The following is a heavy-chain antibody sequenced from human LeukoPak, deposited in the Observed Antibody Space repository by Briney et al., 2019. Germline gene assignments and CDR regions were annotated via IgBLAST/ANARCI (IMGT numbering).Heavy chain of an antibody. V-gene: IGHV4-39*07. D-gene: IGHD2-21*01. CDR1: GGSISSSSYY. Sequence: SETLSLTCTVSGGSISSSSYYWGWICQPPGKGLEWIGSIYYSGNTYSNPSLDSRVTISLDTSKNRFSLKLSSVTAADTAVYYCARDPGGYSVSGWFDPWGQGTLVTVSS. CDR2: IYYSGNT. J-gene: IGHJ5*02. CDR3: ARDPGGYSVSGWFDP.